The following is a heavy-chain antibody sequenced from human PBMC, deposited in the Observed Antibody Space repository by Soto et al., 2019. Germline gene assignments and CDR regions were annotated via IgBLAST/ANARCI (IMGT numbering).Heavy chain of an antibody. J-gene: IGHJ6*02. CDR1: GFTFSSYA. Sequence: GGSLRLSCAASGFTFSSYAMSWVRQAPGKGLEWVSAISGSGGSTYYADSVKGRFTISRDNSKNTLYLQRNSLRAEDTAVYYCAKDTGVAAADYQYYYYYGMDVWGQGTTVTVSS. D-gene: IGHD6-13*01. CDR2: ISGSGGST. CDR3: AKDTGVAAADYQYYYYYGMDV. V-gene: IGHV3-23*01.